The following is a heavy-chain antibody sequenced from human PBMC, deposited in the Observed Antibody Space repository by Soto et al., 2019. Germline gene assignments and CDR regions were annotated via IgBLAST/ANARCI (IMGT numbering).Heavy chain of an antibody. V-gene: IGHV3-7*01. CDR1: GFTFSRYW. CDR2: IKQDGTEK. Sequence: PGGSLRLSCAASGFTFSRYWMNWVRQAPGKGLEWVANIKQDGTEKNHVDSVKGRFTISRDNARNSLYLQMDSLRAEDTAVYFCARGDTHMITGMDSFDIWGQGTMVTV. D-gene: IGHD3-16*01. J-gene: IGHJ3*02. CDR3: ARGDTHMITGMDSFDI.